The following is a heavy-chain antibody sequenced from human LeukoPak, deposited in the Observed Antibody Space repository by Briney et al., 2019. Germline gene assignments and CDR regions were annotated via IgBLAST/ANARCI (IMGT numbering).Heavy chain of an antibody. D-gene: IGHD1-14*01. Sequence: PGGSMRLSCAASGFTFSSYGMHWVRQVPGKGLEWVAFIRYDGSNEYYADSVKGRFTISRDNAKNSLYLQMNSLRAEDTALYYCAKDKGPGPDENHFDYWGQGTLVTVSS. CDR1: GFTFSSYG. CDR2: IRYDGSNE. CDR3: AKDKGPGPDENHFDY. V-gene: IGHV3-30*02. J-gene: IGHJ4*02.